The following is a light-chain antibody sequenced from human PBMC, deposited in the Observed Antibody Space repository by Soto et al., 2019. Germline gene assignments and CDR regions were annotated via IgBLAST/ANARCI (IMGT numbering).Light chain of an antibody. CDR2: DAS. V-gene: IGKV1-5*01. CDR3: QQYNNYWWT. CDR1: QSISSW. Sequence: DIQMTQSPSTLSASVGDRVTITCRASQSISSWLAWYQQKPGKAPKLLIYDASTLESGVPSRYSGSGSGTEFTLTISGLKAEDFATYYCQQYNNYWWTFGQGTKVEVK. J-gene: IGKJ1*01.